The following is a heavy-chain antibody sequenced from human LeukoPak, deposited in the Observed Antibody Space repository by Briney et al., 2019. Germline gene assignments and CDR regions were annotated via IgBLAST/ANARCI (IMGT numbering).Heavy chain of an antibody. V-gene: IGHV3-23*01. Sequence: PRGSLRLSCAASGFTFSSYAMSWVRQAPGKGLEWVSAISGSGGSTYYADSVKGRFTISRDNSKNTLYLQMNSLRAEDTAVYYCAKDYVRSSGYYYRDYWGQGTLVTVSS. CDR1: GFTFSSYA. J-gene: IGHJ4*02. CDR2: ISGSGGST. CDR3: AKDYVRSSGYYYRDY. D-gene: IGHD3-22*01.